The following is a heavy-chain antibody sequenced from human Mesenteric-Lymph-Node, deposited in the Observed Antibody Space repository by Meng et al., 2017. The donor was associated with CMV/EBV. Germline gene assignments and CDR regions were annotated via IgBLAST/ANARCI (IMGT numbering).Heavy chain of an antibody. CDR1: GFTFNYYP. J-gene: IGHJ4*02. Sequence: GESLKISCAASGFTFNYYPMGWVRQAPGKGLEWVSAISGSGGGTYYADSVKGRFTISRDNSKNTFFLQMNSLRAEDTAVYYCAKDFGPGSGNYYADYWGQGTLVTVSS. CDR2: ISGSGGGT. V-gene: IGHV3-23*01. CDR3: AKDFGPGSGNYYADY. D-gene: IGHD3-10*01.